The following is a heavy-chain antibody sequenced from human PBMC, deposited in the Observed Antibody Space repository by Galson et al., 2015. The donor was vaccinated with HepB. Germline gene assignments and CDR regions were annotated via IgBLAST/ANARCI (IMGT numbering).Heavy chain of an antibody. D-gene: IGHD6-13*01. J-gene: IGHJ2*01. CDR2: IYPSDSDT. Sequence: QSGAEVKKPGESLTISCKGSGYNFTTYWIGWVRQIPGKGLQWMGIIYPSDSDTRYSQSCQGQLTISADKSISTAYLQWSSLKTSDTAMYYCARTLTYSSNDPAEVVNWYFDLWGRGTLVTVSS. CDR3: ARTLTYSSNDPAEVVNWYFDL. V-gene: IGHV5-51*01. CDR1: GYNFTTYW.